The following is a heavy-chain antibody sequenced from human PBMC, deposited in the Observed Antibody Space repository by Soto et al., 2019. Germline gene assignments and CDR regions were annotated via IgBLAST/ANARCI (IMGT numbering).Heavy chain of an antibody. V-gene: IGHV3-48*02. Sequence: PGGSLRLSCAASGFTFSSYSMNWVRQAPGKGLEWVSYIISSSSTIYYADSVKGRFTISRDNAKNSLYLQMNRLRDEDTAVYYCARDPVDIWGQGTMVTVSS. CDR1: GFTFSSYS. CDR2: IISSSSTI. J-gene: IGHJ3*02. CDR3: ARDPVDI.